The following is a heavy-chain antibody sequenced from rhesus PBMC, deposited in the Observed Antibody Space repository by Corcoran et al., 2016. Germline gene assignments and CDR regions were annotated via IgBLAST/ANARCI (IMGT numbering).Heavy chain of an antibody. CDR3: ARDGENWGDLDY. Sequence: QVHLQESGPGLVKPSATLSPTCAVSGYSISGNYWSWIRQPPGKGLEWIGYVYGSSGSTHYNPSLKSRVTISTDTSKNQFSLKLSSVTAADTAVYYCARDGENWGDLDYWGQGVLVTVSS. V-gene: IGHV4-165*01. CDR2: VYGSSGST. D-gene: IGHD3-34*01. J-gene: IGHJ4*01. CDR1: GYSISGNY.